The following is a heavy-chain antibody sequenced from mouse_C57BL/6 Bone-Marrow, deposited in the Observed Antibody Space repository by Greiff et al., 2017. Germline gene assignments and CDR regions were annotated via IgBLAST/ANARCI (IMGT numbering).Heavy chain of an antibody. D-gene: IGHD2-10*02. Sequence: VQLQQPGAELVKPGASVKVSCKASGYTFTSYWMHWVKQRPGQGLEWIGRLHPSDSDTNYNQKFTGKATLTVDKSSSTAYMQLSSLTSEESAVYYCALGRRYGNYPFAYWGEGTLVTVSA. V-gene: IGHV1-74*01. CDR1: GYTFTSYW. CDR2: LHPSDSDT. J-gene: IGHJ3*01. CDR3: ALGRRYGNYPFAY.